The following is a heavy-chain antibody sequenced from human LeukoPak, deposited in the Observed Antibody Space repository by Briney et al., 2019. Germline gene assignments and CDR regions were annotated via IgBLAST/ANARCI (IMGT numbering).Heavy chain of an antibody. CDR3: ARDTSAYQTPEI. J-gene: IGHJ3*02. CDR1: GYSISSGYY. Sequence: SETLSLTCAVSGYSISSGYYWGWIRQPPGKGLEWIGNIYYSGSTNYNPSLNSRVTISVDTSKNQFSLKLSSVTAADTAVYYCARDTSAYQTPEIWGQGTTVTVSS. V-gene: IGHV4-38-2*02. D-gene: IGHD5-12*01. CDR2: IYYSGST.